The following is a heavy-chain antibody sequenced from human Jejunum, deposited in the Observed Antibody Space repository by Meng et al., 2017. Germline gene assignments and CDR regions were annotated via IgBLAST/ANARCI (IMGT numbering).Heavy chain of an antibody. CDR1: GCSITSSNG. V-gene: IGHV4-4*02. CDR3: ARFDISTAGRGDY. Sequence: QVATQEGGAGSVNRSATLVLTCAVSGCSITSSNGWMWVGQPPGKGLEWIGEIFHSGSTNYNPPLKSRVTISVDKSKTQFSLKVTSVTAADTATYYCARFDISTAGRGDYWGQGILVTVSS. D-gene: IGHD6-13*01. J-gene: IGHJ4*02. CDR2: IFHSGST.